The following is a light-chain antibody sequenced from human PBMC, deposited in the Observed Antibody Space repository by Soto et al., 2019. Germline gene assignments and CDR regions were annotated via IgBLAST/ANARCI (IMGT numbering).Light chain of an antibody. CDR2: AAS. CDR3: QQVNSYPLT. Sequence: DIQLTQSPSFLSASVGDRVIITCRASQGISSYLAWYQQKPGKAPNLLIYAASTSQSGVPSRFSGSGSGTEFTLTISSLQPEDFATYYCQQVNSYPLTFGPGTKVDIK. J-gene: IGKJ3*01. V-gene: IGKV1-9*01. CDR1: QGISSY.